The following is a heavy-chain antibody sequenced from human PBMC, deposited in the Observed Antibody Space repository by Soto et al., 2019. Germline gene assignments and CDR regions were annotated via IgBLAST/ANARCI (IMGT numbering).Heavy chain of an antibody. J-gene: IGHJ3*02. Sequence: QVQLQESGPGLVKPSQTLSLTCTVSGGSISSGDYYWSWIRQPPGKGLEWIGYIYYSGSTYYNPSHNRRVTTKESTSQKKNSLQLDYVTAAYTAMYNSSIQDAKNYDAFDIWGQGTMVTVSS. CDR1: GGSISSGDYY. D-gene: IGHD1-7*01. CDR2: IYYSGST. V-gene: IGHV4-30-4*01. CDR3: SIQDAKNYDAFDI.